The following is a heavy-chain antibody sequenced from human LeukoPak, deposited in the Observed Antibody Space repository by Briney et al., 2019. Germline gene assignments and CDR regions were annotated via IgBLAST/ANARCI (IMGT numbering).Heavy chain of an antibody. Sequence: PSETLSLTCAVYGGSFSGYYWSWIRQPPGKGLEWIGEINHSGSTNYNPSLKSRVTISVDTSKNQFSLKLSSVTAADTAVYYCAGGHPHAQYYYYYYGMDVWGQGTTVTVSS. J-gene: IGHJ6*02. CDR1: GGSFSGYY. CDR2: INHSGST. CDR3: AGGHPHAQYYYYYYGMDV. D-gene: IGHD6-25*01. V-gene: IGHV4-34*01.